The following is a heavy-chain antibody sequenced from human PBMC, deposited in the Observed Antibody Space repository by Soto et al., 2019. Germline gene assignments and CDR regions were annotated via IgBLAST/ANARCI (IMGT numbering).Heavy chain of an antibody. D-gene: IGHD1-26*01. CDR1: GDSVSSGDYS. V-gene: IGHV4-30-2*01. J-gene: IGHJ3*02. CDR3: GRARCGATTCPPGAFVI. CDR2: IYRSGHT. Sequence: QLQLQESDSGLVKPSQTLSLSCAVSGDSVSSGDYSWNWIRQPPGKGLEWIGYIYRSGHTYYNPSLRRRVTISVHRSKNKYSLRVSSVTAAATAVYYCGRARCGATTCPPGAFVIWGQASMVTVS.